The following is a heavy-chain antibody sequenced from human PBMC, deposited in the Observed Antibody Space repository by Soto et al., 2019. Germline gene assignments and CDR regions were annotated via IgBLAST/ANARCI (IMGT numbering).Heavy chain of an antibody. CDR2: IVVGSGNT. J-gene: IGHJ6*03. CDR3: ARATVTTLYYYYYYMDV. CDR1: GFTFTSSA. V-gene: IGHV1-58*01. D-gene: IGHD4-4*01. Sequence: GASVKVSCKASGFTFTSSAVQWVRQARGQRLEWIGWIVVGSGNTNYAQKFQERVTITRDMSTSTAYMELSSLRSEDTAVYYCARATVTTLYYYYYYMDVWGKGTTVTVSS.